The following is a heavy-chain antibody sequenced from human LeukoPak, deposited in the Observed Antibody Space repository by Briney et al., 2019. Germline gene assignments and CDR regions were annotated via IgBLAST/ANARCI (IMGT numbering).Heavy chain of an antibody. CDR3: AKWGGYGYGIDF. V-gene: IGHV3-30*18. J-gene: IGHJ4*02. D-gene: IGHD5-18*01. Sequence: GSLRLSCAASGFTFSSYGMHWVRQAPGKGLEWVAVISYDGSNKYYADSVKGRFTISRDNSKNTLYLQMNSLRDEDTAVYYCAKWGGYGYGIDFWGQGALVTVSS. CDR2: ISYDGSNK. CDR1: GFTFSSYG.